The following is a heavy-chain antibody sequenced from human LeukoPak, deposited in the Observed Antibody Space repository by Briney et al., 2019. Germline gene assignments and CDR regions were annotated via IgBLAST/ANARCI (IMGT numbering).Heavy chain of an antibody. V-gene: IGHV1-69*13. CDR3: ARRATTYYYDSSGYYCLDY. D-gene: IGHD3-22*01. CDR1: GYIFTGYY. Sequence: SVKVSCKASGYIFTGYYMHWVRQAPGQGLEWMGGIIPIFGTANYAQKFQGRVTITADESTSTAYMELSSLRSEDTAVYYCARRATTYYYDSSGYYCLDYWGQGTLVTVSS. J-gene: IGHJ4*02. CDR2: IIPIFGTA.